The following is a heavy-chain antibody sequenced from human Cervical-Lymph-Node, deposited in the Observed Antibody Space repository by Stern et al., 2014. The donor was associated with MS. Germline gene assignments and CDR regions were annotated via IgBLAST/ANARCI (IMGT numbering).Heavy chain of an antibody. Sequence: VQLVESGPGLVRPSDTLSLTCTVSGGSINSYYWSWIRQPPGKGLEWLGDVDYSGSPNYNPSLTSRVAISVDTSTNQIFLELASVTAADTAVFYCARDLAAAPSRYYYGLDVWGQGTTATVSS. CDR3: ARDLAAAPSRYYYGLDV. V-gene: IGHV4-59*01. D-gene: IGHD6-13*01. CDR2: VDYSGSP. CDR1: GGSINSYY. J-gene: IGHJ6*02.